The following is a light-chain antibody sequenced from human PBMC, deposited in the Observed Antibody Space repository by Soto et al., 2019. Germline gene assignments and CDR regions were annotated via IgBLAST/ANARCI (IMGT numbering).Light chain of an antibody. CDR1: QSVLYSSNNKNY. J-gene: IGKJ4*01. CDR2: WAS. V-gene: IGKV4-1*01. Sequence: DIVMTQSPDSLAVSLGERATINCKSSQSVLYSSNNKNYLAWYQQKPGQPPKLLIYWASTRESGVPDRFSGSGSWTDFTLTIRSLQAEDVAVFYFQQYYSTPLTFGGGTKVEIK. CDR3: QQYYSTPLT.